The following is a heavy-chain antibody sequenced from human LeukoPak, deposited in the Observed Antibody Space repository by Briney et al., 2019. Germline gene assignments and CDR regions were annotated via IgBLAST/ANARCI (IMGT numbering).Heavy chain of an antibody. CDR3: ARRFIAGWHLDY. D-gene: IGHD6-19*01. Sequence: PGGSLRLSCAVAGFIFCSNCMSWVRQAPGKGLEWVSVIYGDGSTYYADSVKGRFTISRDNSKNTLYLQMNSLRPEDTAVYYCARRFIAGWHLDYWGQGTLVTVSS. J-gene: IGHJ4*02. V-gene: IGHV3-53*01. CDR2: IYGDGST. CDR1: GFIFCSNC.